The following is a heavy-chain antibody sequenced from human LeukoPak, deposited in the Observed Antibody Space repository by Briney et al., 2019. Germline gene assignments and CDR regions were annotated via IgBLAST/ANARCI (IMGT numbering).Heavy chain of an antibody. Sequence: ASVKVSCKASGDTFTRQTFSWVRQAPGQGLEWMGRFIPVFKLPTYAQEFQGRVTMSADESTSTAYMGLSSLRSGDTAIYYCARVTKGSGDYVGYYVDSWGQGTLVTVSA. J-gene: IGHJ4*02. CDR3: ARVTKGSGDYVGYYVDS. CDR1: GDTFTRQT. V-gene: IGHV1-69*13. CDR2: FIPVFKLP. D-gene: IGHD3-16*01.